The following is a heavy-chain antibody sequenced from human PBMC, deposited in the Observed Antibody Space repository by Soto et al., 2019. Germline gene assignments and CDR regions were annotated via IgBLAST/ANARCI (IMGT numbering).Heavy chain of an antibody. CDR1: GYTLTELS. D-gene: IGHD2-15*01. J-gene: IGHJ6*02. Sequence: QVQLVQSGAEVKKPGASVKVSCKVSGYTLTELSMHWVRQAPGKGLEWMGGFDPEDGETIYAQKFQGRVTMTEDTSTATAYMELSSLISEDSAVYYCAADRPGRPGKPKSGVVVSATPYFGMDVWGQGTTVTVPS. CDR3: AADRPGRPGKPKSGVVVSATPYFGMDV. V-gene: IGHV1-24*01. CDR2: FDPEDGET.